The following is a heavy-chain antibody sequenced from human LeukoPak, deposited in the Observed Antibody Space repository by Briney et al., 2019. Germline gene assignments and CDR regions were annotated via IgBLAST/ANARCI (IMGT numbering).Heavy chain of an antibody. Sequence: PGGSLRLSCAASGFTFSSYGMHWVRQAPGQGLEWVAVMWYDGSNKYYADSVKGRFTISRDNSKNTLYLQMDSLRVEDTAVYYCARDPGVRWLVGFDYWGQGTLVTVSS. CDR1: GFTFSSYG. V-gene: IGHV3-33*01. CDR3: ARDPGVRWLVGFDY. D-gene: IGHD6-19*01. J-gene: IGHJ4*02. CDR2: MWYDGSNK.